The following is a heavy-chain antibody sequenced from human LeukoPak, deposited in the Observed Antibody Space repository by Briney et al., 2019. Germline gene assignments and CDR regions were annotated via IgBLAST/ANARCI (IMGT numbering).Heavy chain of an antibody. J-gene: IGHJ4*02. CDR1: GGSFSGYY. Sequence: SETLSLTCAVYGGSFSGYYWSWIRQPPGKGLEWIGEINHSGSTNYNPSLKSRVTISVDTSKNQFSLKLSSVTAADTAVYYCAGYYYGSGMFYWGQGTLVTVSS. V-gene: IGHV4-34*01. CDR2: INHSGST. CDR3: AGYYYGSGMFY. D-gene: IGHD3-10*01.